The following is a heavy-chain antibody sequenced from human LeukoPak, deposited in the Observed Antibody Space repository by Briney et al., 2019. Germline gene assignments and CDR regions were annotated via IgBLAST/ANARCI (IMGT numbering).Heavy chain of an antibody. CDR1: RDTFTSYY. D-gene: IGHD5-18*01. Sequence: ASVKVSCKASRDTFTSYYMHWVRQAPGQGLEWMGRVIPIFGTANYAQKFQGRVTITTDESTSTAYMELSSLRSEDTAVYYCARASNSYGPNALDYWGQGTLVTVSS. CDR2: VIPIFGTA. V-gene: IGHV1-69*05. J-gene: IGHJ4*02. CDR3: ARASNSYGPNALDY.